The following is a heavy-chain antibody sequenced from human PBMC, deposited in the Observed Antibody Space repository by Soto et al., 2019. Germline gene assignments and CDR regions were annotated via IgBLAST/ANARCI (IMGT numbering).Heavy chain of an antibody. Sequence: ASVKVSCKASGYTFTSYAMHWVRQAPGQRLEWMGWINAGNGNTKYSQKFQGRVTITRDTSASTAYMELSSLRSEDTAVYYCARGITRPTPFDYRGQGTLVTVSS. CDR2: INAGNGNT. D-gene: IGHD1-7*01. CDR3: ARGITRPTPFDY. J-gene: IGHJ4*02. V-gene: IGHV1-3*01. CDR1: GYTFTSYA.